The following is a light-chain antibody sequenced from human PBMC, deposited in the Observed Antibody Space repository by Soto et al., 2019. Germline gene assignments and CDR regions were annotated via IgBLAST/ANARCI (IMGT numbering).Light chain of an antibody. CDR2: GAS. CDR1: QSVSSSY. J-gene: IGKJ1*01. CDR3: QQYNNWPPWT. V-gene: IGKV3-20*01. Sequence: EIVLTQSPGTLSLSPGERATLSCRASQSVSSSYLAWYQQKPGQAPRLLIYGASSRATGIPDRFSGSGSGTDFTLTISSLQSEDFALYYCQQYNNWPPWTFGQGTKVDIK.